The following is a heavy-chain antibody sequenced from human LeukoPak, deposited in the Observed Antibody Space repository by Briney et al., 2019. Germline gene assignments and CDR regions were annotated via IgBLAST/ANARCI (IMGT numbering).Heavy chain of an antibody. D-gene: IGHD5-24*01. V-gene: IGHV3-21*01. J-gene: IGHJ4*02. CDR3: ARGENNYGYYYFDY. CDR2: ISRSSNYI. CDR1: GFTFSSYS. Sequence: GGSLRLSCAASGFTFSSYSMNWVRQAPGEGLEWVSSISRSSNYIYYADSVKGRFTISRDNAKNSLYLQINCLRAEDTSVYYCARGENNYGYYYFDYWGQGTLVTVPS.